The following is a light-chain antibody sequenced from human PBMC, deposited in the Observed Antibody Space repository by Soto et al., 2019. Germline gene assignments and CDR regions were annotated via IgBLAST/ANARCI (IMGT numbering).Light chain of an antibody. Sequence: EIVLTQSPATLSLSPGERATLSCRASQTVSSSLAWYQQKPGQAPRLLIYGASSRATGIPDRFSGSGSGTDLKLTLRRMETEDFAVYYCRQYCSSPLTVGGGTKLE. CDR3: RQYCSSPLT. CDR2: GAS. CDR1: QTVSSS. J-gene: IGKJ4*01. V-gene: IGKV3-20*01.